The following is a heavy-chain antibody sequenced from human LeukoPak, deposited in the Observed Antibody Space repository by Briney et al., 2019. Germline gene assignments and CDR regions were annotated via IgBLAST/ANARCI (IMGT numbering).Heavy chain of an antibody. CDR2: IRYDGSNK. CDR1: GFTFSSYG. V-gene: IGHV3-30*02. Sequence: PGGSLRLSCAASGFTFSSYGMHWVRQAPGKGLEWVAFIRYDGSNKYYADSVKGRFTSSTDNSKNTLYLQMNSLRAEDTAVYYCASSTGDKYSSSWGAFDIWGQGTMVTVSS. J-gene: IGHJ3*02. D-gene: IGHD6-6*01. CDR3: ASSTGDKYSSSWGAFDI.